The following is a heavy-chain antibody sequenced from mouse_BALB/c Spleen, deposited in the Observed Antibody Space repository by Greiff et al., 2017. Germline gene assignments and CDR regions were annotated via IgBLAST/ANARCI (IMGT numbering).Heavy chain of an antibody. CDR3: ARRFLAYYDAMDY. CDR2: ISYSGST. J-gene: IGHJ4*01. CDR1: GDSITSGY. Sequence: EVKVEESGPSLVKPSQTLSLTCSVTGDSITSGYWNWIRKFPGNKLEYMGYISYSGSTYYNPSLKSRISITRDTSKNQYYLQLNSVTTEDTATYYCARRFLAYYDAMDYWGQGTSVTVSS. V-gene: IGHV3-8*02. D-gene: IGHD2-10*01.